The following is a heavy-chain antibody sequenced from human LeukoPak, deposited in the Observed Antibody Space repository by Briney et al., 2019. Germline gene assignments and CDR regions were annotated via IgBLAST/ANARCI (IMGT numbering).Heavy chain of an antibody. CDR2: IYYSGST. CDR3: ARDYYDFWSGYHSGYIDV. CDR1: GGSISSYY. J-gene: IGHJ6*03. V-gene: IGHV4-59*01. Sequence: SETLSLTCTVSGGSISSYYWSWIRQPPGKGLEWIGYIYYSGSTNYNPSLKSRVAIAVDTSKNQFSLQLSAVTAADTAVYYCARDYYDFWSGYHSGYIDVWRREPTVSVSS. D-gene: IGHD3-3*01.